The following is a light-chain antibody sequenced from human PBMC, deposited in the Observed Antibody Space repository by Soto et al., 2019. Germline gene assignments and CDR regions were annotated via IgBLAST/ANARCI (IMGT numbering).Light chain of an antibody. CDR3: SSYSNSSTPVV. V-gene: IGLV2-14*01. J-gene: IGLJ3*02. Sequence: QLVLTQPASVSGSPEQSITISCTGTNSDDGGCDCVSWYQQHPGKAPKLMIFDVRDRPSGVSNRFSGSKSGNTASLTISGLQAEDEADYYCSSYSNSSTPVVFGGGTKLTVL. CDR2: DVR. CDR1: NSDDGGCDC.